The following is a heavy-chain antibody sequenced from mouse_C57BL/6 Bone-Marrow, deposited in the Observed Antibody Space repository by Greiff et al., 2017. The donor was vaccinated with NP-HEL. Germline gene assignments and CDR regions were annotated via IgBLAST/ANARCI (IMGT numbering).Heavy chain of an antibody. D-gene: IGHD1-1*01. Sequence: QVQLQQPGAELVKPGASVKMSCKASGYTFTSYWITWVKQRPGQGLEWIGDIYPGSGSTNYNEKFKSKATLTVDTSSSTAYMQLSSLTSEDSAVYYCARAGFIYYYGRWYFDVWGTGTTVTVSS. CDR3: ARAGFIYYYGRWYFDV. CDR1: GYTFTSYW. CDR2: IYPGSGST. V-gene: IGHV1-55*01. J-gene: IGHJ1*03.